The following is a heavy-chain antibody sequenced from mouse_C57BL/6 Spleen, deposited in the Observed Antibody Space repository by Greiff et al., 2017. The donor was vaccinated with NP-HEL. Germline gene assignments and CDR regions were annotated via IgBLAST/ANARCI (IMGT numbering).Heavy chain of an antibody. CDR1: GYTFTDYE. D-gene: IGHD1-1*01. V-gene: IGHV1-15*01. Sequence: QVQLKESGAELVRPGASVTLSCKASGYTFTDYEMHWVKQTPVHGLEWIGAIDPETGGTAYNQKFKGKAILTADTSSSTAYMELRSLTSEDSAVYYCTRGITTVEEFRYFDVGGTGTTVTVSS. J-gene: IGHJ1*03. CDR3: TRGITTVEEFRYFDV. CDR2: IDPETGGT.